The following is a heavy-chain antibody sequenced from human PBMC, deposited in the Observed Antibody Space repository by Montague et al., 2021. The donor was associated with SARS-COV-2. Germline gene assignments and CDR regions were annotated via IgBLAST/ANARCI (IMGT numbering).Heavy chain of an antibody. CDR1: GFTFSSYA. D-gene: IGHD3-22*01. CDR2: ISDSGGST. Sequence: SLRLSCAASGFTFSSYAMSWVRQAPGKGLEWVSGISDSGGSTYYXDSXKGLFTISRDNSKNTLYLQMNSLRAEDTAVYYCAKGGERITMIVVVITLADFDYWGQGTLVTVSS. CDR3: AKGGERITMIVVVITLADFDY. J-gene: IGHJ4*02. V-gene: IGHV3-23*01.